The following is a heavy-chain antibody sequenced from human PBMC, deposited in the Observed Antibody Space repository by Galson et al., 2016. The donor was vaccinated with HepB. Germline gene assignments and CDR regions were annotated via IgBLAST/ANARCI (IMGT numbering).Heavy chain of an antibody. J-gene: IGHJ4*02. CDR1: GFTLGHYW. D-gene: IGHD6-19*01. CDR2: IKGDGSQK. V-gene: IGHV3-7*01. Sequence: SLRLSCAVSGFTLGHYWLSWVRQAPGKGLEWVATIKGDGSQKSYVDSVRGRFTVSRGSAENSLFLQLDSLRAEDTAVYRCAGLGGSGWTFDFWGQGTLVIVS. CDR3: AGLGGSGWTFDF.